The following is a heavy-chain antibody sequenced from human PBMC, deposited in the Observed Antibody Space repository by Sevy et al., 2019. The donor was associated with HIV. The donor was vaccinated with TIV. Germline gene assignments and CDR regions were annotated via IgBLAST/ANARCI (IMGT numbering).Heavy chain of an antibody. J-gene: IGHJ4*02. CDR3: ATIGPDYYDSSGYYLDY. Sequence: GGSLRLSCAASGFTFSSYSMNWVRQAPGKGLEWVSSISSSSSYIYYADSVKGRFTISRDNAKNSLYLQMHSLRAEDTAVYYCATIGPDYYDSSGYYLDYWGQGTLVTVSS. V-gene: IGHV3-21*01. CDR1: GFTFSSYS. D-gene: IGHD3-22*01. CDR2: ISSSSSYI.